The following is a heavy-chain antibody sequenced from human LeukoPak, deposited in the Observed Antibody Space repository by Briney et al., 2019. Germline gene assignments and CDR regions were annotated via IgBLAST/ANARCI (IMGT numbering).Heavy chain of an antibody. Sequence: GGSLRLSCAASGFTFSSYAMSWVRQAPGKGLEWVSAISGSGGSTYYADSVKGRFTISRDNSKNTLYLQMNSLRAEDTAVYYCAKGIVVVNWRQDAFDIWGQGTMVTVSS. J-gene: IGHJ3*02. D-gene: IGHD3-22*01. V-gene: IGHV3-23*01. CDR3: AKGIVVVNWRQDAFDI. CDR1: GFTFSSYA. CDR2: ISGSGGST.